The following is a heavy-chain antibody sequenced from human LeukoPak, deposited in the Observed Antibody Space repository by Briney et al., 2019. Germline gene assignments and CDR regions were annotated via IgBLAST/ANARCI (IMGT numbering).Heavy chain of an antibody. CDR1: GYTFTSYG. D-gene: IGHD6-6*01. CDR2: ISAYNGNT. V-gene: IGHV1-18*01. J-gene: IGHJ3*02. CDR3: ARGIAARPLSDAFDI. Sequence: ASVKVSCKASGYTFTSYGISWVRQAPGQGLEWMGWISAYNGNTNYAQKLQGRVTMTTDTSTSTAYMELRSLRSDDTAVYYCARGIAARPLSDAFDIWGQGTMVTVSS.